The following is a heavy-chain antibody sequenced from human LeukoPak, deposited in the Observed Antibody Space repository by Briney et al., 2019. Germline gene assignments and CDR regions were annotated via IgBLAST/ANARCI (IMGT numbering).Heavy chain of an antibody. D-gene: IGHD3-22*01. CDR1: GFTFSDYY. Sequence: GGSLRLSCAASGFTFSDYYMSWLRQAPGKGLEWVSYISSSGSTIYYADSVKGRFTISRDNAKNSLYLQMNSLRAEDTAVYYCARDFGPYYYDSSGYYWGQGTLVTVSS. CDR3: ARDFGPYYYDSSGYY. V-gene: IGHV3-11*04. J-gene: IGHJ4*02. CDR2: ISSSGSTI.